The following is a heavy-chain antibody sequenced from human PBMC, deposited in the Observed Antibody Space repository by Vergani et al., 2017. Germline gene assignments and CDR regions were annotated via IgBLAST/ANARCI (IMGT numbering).Heavy chain of an antibody. CDR2: TWYDGNNK. Sequence: QVQLVESGGGVVQPGRSLRLSCAASGFTFNQYCMHWVRQAPGKGLEWVAVTWYDGNNKQYADSVKGRFTISRDNSKSTMYLQMNSLRDEDTGVYYCARDLRLLYNRFDPWGQGTLVTVPS. J-gene: IGHJ5*02. CDR3: ARDLRLLYNRFDP. V-gene: IGHV3-33*01. CDR1: GFTFNQYC. D-gene: IGHD1-14*01.